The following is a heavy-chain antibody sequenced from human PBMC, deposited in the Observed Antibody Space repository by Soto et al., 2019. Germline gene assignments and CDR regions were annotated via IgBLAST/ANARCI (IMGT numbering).Heavy chain of an antibody. V-gene: IGHV3-30-3*01. D-gene: IGHD2-21*02. CDR2: ISYDGSNK. CDR1: GYTFTSYA. J-gene: IGHJ4*02. CDR3: ASTLNSVDCGGDCYSFDY. Sequence: SCKASGYTFTSYAMHWVRQAPGKGLEWVAVISYDGSNKYYADSVKGRFTISRDNSKNTLYLQMNSLRAEDTAVYYCASTLNSVDCGGDCYSFDYWGQGTLVTVSS.